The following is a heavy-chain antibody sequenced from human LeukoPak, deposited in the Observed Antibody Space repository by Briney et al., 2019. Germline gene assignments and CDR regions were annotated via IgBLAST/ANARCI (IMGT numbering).Heavy chain of an antibody. D-gene: IGHD2-2*01. CDR1: GFTFSSYA. CDR3: AKEPYHQSHFFDY. Sequence: KTGGSLRLSCAASGFTFSSYAMSWVRQAPGKGLEWVSVISGSGGTTHYADSVKGRFTISRDNSKNTLYLQMNSLRAEDTAVYYCAKEPYHQSHFFDYWGQGTLVTVFS. J-gene: IGHJ4*02. CDR2: ISGSGGTT. V-gene: IGHV3-23*01.